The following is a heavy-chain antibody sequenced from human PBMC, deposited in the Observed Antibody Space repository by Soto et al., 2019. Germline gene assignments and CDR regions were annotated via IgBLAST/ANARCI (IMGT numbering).Heavy chain of an antibody. D-gene: IGHD2-8*01. CDR3: ARHGRYCTNGVCPKRDYYYYYMDV. V-gene: IGHV4-59*08. CDR1: GGSISSYY. J-gene: IGHJ6*03. Sequence: SETLSLTCTVSGGSISSYYWSWIRQPPGKGLEWIGYIYYSGSTNYNPSLKSRVTISVDTSKNQFSLKLSSVTAADTAVYYCARHGRYCTNGVCPKRDYYYYYMDVWGKGTTVTVSS. CDR2: IYYSGST.